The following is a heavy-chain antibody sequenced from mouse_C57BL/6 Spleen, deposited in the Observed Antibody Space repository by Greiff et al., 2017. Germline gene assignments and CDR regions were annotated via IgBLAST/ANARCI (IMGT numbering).Heavy chain of an antibody. Sequence: VQLQQPGTELVKPGASVKLSCKASGYTFTSYWMHWVKQTPGQGLEWIGNINPSNGGTNYNEKFKSKATLTVDKSSSTAYMQLSSLTSEDSAVYYCARERGLATLVDFWGKGTTLTVSS. J-gene: IGHJ2*01. CDR1: GYTFTSYW. CDR3: ARERGLATLVDF. CDR2: INPSNGGT. D-gene: IGHD1-1*01. V-gene: IGHV1-53*01.